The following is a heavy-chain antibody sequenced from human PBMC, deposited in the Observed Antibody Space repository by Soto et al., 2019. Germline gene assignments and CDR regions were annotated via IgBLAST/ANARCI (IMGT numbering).Heavy chain of an antibody. CDR1: GRSISSCSYY. J-gene: IGHJ6*02. CDR2: IYYSGST. D-gene: IGHD3-10*01. CDR3: ARLDVPSDENYYGSGSYPEGYYYYYGMDV. Sequence: TLSLTCTVSGRSISSCSYYCGWIRQPPGTGLAWIGSIYYSGSTYYNPSLKSRVTISVDTSKNQFSLKLSSVTAADTAVYYCARLDVPSDENYYGSGSYPEGYYYYYGMDVWGQGT. V-gene: IGHV4-39*01.